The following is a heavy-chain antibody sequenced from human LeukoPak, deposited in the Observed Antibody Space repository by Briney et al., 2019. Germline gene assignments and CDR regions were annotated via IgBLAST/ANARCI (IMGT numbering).Heavy chain of an antibody. V-gene: IGHV1-46*01. CDR2: INPSGGST. CDR3: AREPLYYDILTGYYSDYYMDV. D-gene: IGHD3-9*01. CDR1: GYTFSSYY. J-gene: IGHJ6*03. Sequence: GASVKVSCKTSGYTFSSYYMHWVRQAPGQGLEWMGIINPSGGSTSYAQKFQGRVTMTRDTSTSTVYMELSSLRSEDTAVYYCAREPLYYDILTGYYSDYYMDVWGKGTTVTISS.